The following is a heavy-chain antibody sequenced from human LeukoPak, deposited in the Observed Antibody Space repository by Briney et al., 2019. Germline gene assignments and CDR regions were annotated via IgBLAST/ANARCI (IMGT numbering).Heavy chain of an antibody. CDR1: GYSISSGYY. Sequence: KPSETLSLTCAVSGYSISSGYYWGWIRQPPGKGLEWIGSIYHSGSTYYNPSLKSRVTISVDTSKNQFSLKLSSVTAADTAVYYCARDDVVRGVITYYYGMDVWGKGAMVTVSS. CDR2: IYHSGST. CDR3: ARDDVVRGVITYYYGMDV. D-gene: IGHD3-10*01. V-gene: IGHV4-38-2*02. J-gene: IGHJ6*04.